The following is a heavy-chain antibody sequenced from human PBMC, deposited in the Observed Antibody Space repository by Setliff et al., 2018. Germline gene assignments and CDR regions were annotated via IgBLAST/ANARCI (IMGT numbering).Heavy chain of an antibody. CDR3: RFWSGYYKNDY. D-gene: IGHD3-3*01. Sequence: SETLSLTCTVYGASFSDYYWGWIRQPPGKGLEWIGEINHSGSTNYIPSLKSRLTISVDTSKNQFSLKLSSVTAADTAMYYCRFWSGYYKNDYWGQGTLVTVSS. CDR1: GASFSDYY. J-gene: IGHJ4*02. V-gene: IGHV4-34*01. CDR2: INHSGST.